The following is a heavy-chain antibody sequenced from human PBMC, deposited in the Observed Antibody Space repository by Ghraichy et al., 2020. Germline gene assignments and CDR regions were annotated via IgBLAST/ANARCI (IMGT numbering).Heavy chain of an antibody. Sequence: SETLSLTCTVSGGSISSGGYYWSWIRQHPGKGLEWIGYIYYSGSTYYNPSLKSRVTISVDTSKNQFSLKLSSVTAADTAVYYCARVGIVGATRGGHDAFDIWGQGTMVTVSS. CDR3: ARVGIVGATRGGHDAFDI. J-gene: IGHJ3*02. V-gene: IGHV4-31*03. CDR2: IYYSGST. D-gene: IGHD1-26*01. CDR1: GGSISSGGYY.